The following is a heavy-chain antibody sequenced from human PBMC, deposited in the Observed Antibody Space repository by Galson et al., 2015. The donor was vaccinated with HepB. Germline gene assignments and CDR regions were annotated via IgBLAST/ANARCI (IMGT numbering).Heavy chain of an antibody. CDR3: ARARKYCTTTTSCSFYFDN. Sequence: SLRLSCAASGFIFSSYWMSWVRQAPGQGLEWVANIHQDGDEKSSVDSVRGRFTISRDNAKDSVYLHMSSLRAEDTAVYYCARARKYCTTTTSCSFYFDNWGQGTLVTVSS. CDR1: GFIFSSYW. D-gene: IGHD2-8*01. CDR2: IHQDGDEK. V-gene: IGHV3-7*01. J-gene: IGHJ4*02.